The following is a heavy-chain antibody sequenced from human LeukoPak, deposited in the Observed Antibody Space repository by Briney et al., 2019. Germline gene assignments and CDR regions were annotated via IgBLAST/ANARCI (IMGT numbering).Heavy chain of an antibody. CDR1: GDSISSYY. J-gene: IGHJ4*02. CDR2: VYYSGST. CDR3: AAGDPIYFEF. Sequence: PSETLSLTCSVSGDSISSYYWSWIRQPPRKGLEWIGYVYYSGSTNYNPSLKSRVTISLDTSKNQFSLKLSSVIAADTAVYYCAAGDPIYFEFWGQGILVTVSS. D-gene: IGHD4-17*01. V-gene: IGHV4-59*01.